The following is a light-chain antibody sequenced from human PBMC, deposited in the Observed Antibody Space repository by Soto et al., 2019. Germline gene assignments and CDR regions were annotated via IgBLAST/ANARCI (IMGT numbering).Light chain of an antibody. CDR3: SSYAGINNLGV. CDR2: EVN. V-gene: IGLV2-8*01. Sequence: QSALTRPPSASGSPGQSVTISCTGTSSDVGGYKYVSWYQQHPGKAPKLMIFEVNKRPSGVPDRFSGSKSGNTASLTVSGLQAEDEADYYCSSYAGINNLGVFGIGTKLTVL. J-gene: IGLJ1*01. CDR1: SSDVGGYKY.